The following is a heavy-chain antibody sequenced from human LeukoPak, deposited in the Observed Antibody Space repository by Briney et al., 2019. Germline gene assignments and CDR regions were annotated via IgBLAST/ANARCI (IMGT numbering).Heavy chain of an antibody. CDR1: GFTFSSYE. CDR3: ARETTVTGAGY. CDR2: ISSSGSTI. Sequence: GGSLRLSCAASGFTFSSYEMNWVRQAPGKGLEWVSYISSSGSTIYYADSVKGRFTISRDNAKNSLYLQMNSLRAEDTAVYYCARETTVTGAGYWGQGTLVTVSS. J-gene: IGHJ4*02. V-gene: IGHV3-48*03. D-gene: IGHD4-17*01.